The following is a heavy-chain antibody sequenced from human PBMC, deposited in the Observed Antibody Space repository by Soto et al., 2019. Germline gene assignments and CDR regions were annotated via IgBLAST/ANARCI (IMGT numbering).Heavy chain of an antibody. J-gene: IGHJ4*02. Sequence: ASVKVSCKASGGTFSSYAISWVRQAPGQGLEWMGGIIPIFGTANYAQKFQGRVTITADKSTSTAYMELSSLRSEDTAVYYCARSLQLASRGYFDYWGQGTPVTVSS. CDR1: GGTFSSYA. D-gene: IGHD5-18*01. CDR3: ARSLQLASRGYFDY. CDR2: IIPIFGTA. V-gene: IGHV1-69*06.